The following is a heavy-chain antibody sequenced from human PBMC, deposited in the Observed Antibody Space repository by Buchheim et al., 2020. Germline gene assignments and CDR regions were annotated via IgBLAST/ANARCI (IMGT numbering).Heavy chain of an antibody. Sequence: EVQLVESGGGLVQPGGSLRLSCAASGFTFSSYEMNWVRQAPGKGLEWASYISSSGSTIYYADSVKGRFTISRDNAKNTLYLQMNSLRAEDTAVYYCARDSYSSSWKYYYGMDVWGQGTT. CDR1: GFTFSSYE. V-gene: IGHV3-48*03. D-gene: IGHD6-13*01. CDR3: ARDSYSSSWKYYYGMDV. J-gene: IGHJ6*02. CDR2: ISSSGSTI.